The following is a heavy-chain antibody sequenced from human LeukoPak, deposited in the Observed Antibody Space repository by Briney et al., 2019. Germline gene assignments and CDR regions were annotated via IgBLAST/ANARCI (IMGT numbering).Heavy chain of an antibody. CDR1: GYTLTELS. V-gene: IGHV1-24*01. CDR2: FDPEDGET. D-gene: IGHD6-13*01. J-gene: IGHJ6*02. CDR3: ATHIIAAAAPSYYYYGMDV. Sequence: GASVKVFCKVSGYTLTELSMHWVRQAPGKGLEWMGGFDPEDGETIYAQKFQGRVTMTEDTSTDTAYMELSSLRSEDTAVYYCATHIIAAAAPSYYYYGMDVWGQGTTVTVSS.